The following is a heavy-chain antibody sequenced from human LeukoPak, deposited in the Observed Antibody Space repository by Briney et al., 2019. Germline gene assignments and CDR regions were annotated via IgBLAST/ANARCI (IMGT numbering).Heavy chain of an antibody. Sequence: SQTLSLTCTVSGGSTSSGSYYWSWIRQPAGKGLEWIGRIYTSGSTNYNPSLKSRVTISVDTSKNQFSLKLSSVTAADTAVYYCARAGSRGIGPVWGQGTMVTVSS. J-gene: IGHJ3*01. CDR2: IYTSGST. CDR1: GGSTSSGSYY. CDR3: ARAGSRGIGPV. D-gene: IGHD3-10*01. V-gene: IGHV4-61*02.